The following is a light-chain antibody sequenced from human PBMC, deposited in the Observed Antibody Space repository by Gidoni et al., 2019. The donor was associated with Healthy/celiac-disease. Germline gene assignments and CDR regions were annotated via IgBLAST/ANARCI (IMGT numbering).Light chain of an antibody. J-gene: IGKJ2*01. CDR1: QDISNY. CDR2: DAS. CDR3: QQYDNLPYT. Sequence: DIQMTHSPSSLSASVGDRVTITCQASQDISNYLNWYQQKPGKAPKLLIYDASNLETGVPSRFSGSGSGTDFTFTISSLQPEDIATYYCQQYDNLPYTLGQGTKLEIK. V-gene: IGKV1-33*01.